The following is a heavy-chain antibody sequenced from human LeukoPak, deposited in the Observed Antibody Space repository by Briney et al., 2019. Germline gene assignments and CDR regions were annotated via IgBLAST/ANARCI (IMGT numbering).Heavy chain of an antibody. D-gene: IGHD1-26*01. V-gene: IGHV4-59*01. CDR1: GGSITTFY. J-gene: IGHJ4*02. CDR2: IHSSGSA. CDR3: ARDIHVVGATHYFDY. Sequence: SETLSLTCTVSGGSITTFYWSWIRQPPGKGLEWIGQIHSSGSASYNPSLQSRVAMSLDASKNQFSLRLSSVTAADTAIYYCARDIHVVGATHYFDYWGQGSLVIVSS.